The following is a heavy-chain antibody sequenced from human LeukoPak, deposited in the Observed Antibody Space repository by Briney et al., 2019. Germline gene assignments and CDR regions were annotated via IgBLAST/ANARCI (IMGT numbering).Heavy chain of an antibody. CDR2: INPNSGGT. CDR3: ARGVTMVRGVIRFFDY. J-gene: IGHJ4*02. V-gene: IGHV1-2*06. Sequence: ASVKVSCKASGYTFTGYYMHWVRQAPGQGLEWMGRINPNSGGTNYAQKFQGRVTMTRDTSISTAYMELSRLRSDDTAVYYCARGVTMVRGVIRFFDYWGQGTLVTVSS. D-gene: IGHD3-10*01. CDR1: GYTFTGYY.